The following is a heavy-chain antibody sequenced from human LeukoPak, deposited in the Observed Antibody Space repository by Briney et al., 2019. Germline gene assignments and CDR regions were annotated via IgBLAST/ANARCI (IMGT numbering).Heavy chain of an antibody. J-gene: IGHJ4*02. CDR1: GFTFSSYW. CDR2: IKQDGSEK. V-gene: IGHV3-7*01. D-gene: IGHD3-10*01. CDR3: ARHRMVRGVAFDY. Sequence: GGSLRLSCAASGFTFSSYWMSWVRQAPGKGLEWVATIKQDGSEKYYVDSVKGRFTISRDNAKNSLYLQMNSLRAEDTAVYYCARHRMVRGVAFDYWGQGTLVTVSS.